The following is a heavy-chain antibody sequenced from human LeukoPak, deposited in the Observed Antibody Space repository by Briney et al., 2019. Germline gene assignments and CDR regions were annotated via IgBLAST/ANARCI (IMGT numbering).Heavy chain of an antibody. CDR1: GFTFDDYA. V-gene: IGHV3-23*01. J-gene: IGHJ4*02. CDR3: AKGGAGTTSLLRIDF. Sequence: GESLRLSCTASGFTFDDYAMSWFRQAPGKGLEWVSVISSSGGNTYYADSVEGRFTISRDNSKNTLYLQMNSLGAEDTALYYCAKGGAGTTSLLRIDFWGQGTLVTVSS. CDR2: ISSSGGNT. D-gene: IGHD2-2*01.